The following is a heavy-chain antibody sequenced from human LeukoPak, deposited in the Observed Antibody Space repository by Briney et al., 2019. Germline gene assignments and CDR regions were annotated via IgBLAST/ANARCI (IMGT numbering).Heavy chain of an antibody. J-gene: IGHJ3*01. CDR1: GFTFSNYY. CDR3: ARSFLMSFGELLSGGFDV. V-gene: IGHV3-7*01. Sequence: GGSLRLSCVASGFTFSNYYMSWVRQAPGKGLEWVANIKQDGSEKYYVDSVKGRFTISRDNAKDSLFLQMNSLRAEDTAVYFCARSFLMSFGELLSGGFDVWGQGAMVTVSS. CDR2: IKQDGSEK. D-gene: IGHD3-10*01.